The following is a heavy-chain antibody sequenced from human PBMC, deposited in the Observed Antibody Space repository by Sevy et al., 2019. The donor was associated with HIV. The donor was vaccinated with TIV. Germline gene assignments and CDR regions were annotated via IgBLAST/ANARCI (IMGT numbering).Heavy chain of an antibody. CDR2: IKGKIYDGSI. CDR1: GFTFSNAW. V-gene: IGHV3-15*01. Sequence: GGSLRLSCAASGFTFSNAWMSWVRQAPGKGLEWVGRIKGKIYDGSIDYAAPVKGRFTISRDDSKNTLYLQMNSLKTEDTAVYYCTTDSWSQEDYYDYWGQGTLVTVSS. J-gene: IGHJ4*02. CDR3: TTDSWSQEDYYDY. D-gene: IGHD6-13*01.